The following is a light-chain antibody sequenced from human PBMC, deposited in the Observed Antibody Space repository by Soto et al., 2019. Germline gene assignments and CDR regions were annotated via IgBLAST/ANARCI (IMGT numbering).Light chain of an antibody. CDR3: QQYNNWPP. V-gene: IGKV3-15*01. J-gene: IGKJ3*01. CDR2: GAS. CDR1: QSVSSN. Sequence: EIVMTQSPATLSVSPGERATLSCRASQSVSSNLAWYQQKPGQAPRLLIYGASTRATGIPARFSGSGSGTEFTLTISNLQSEDFAVYYCQQYNNWPPFGPGTKVDIK.